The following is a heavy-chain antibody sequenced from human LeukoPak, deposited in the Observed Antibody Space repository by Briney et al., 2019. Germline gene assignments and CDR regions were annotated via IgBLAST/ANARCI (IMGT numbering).Heavy chain of an antibody. CDR3: ARGYSPTMRTSGNDY. CDR1: GYTFTTHD. CDR2: MNPNSGNT. Sequence: ASVEVSCKASGYTFTTHDVNWVRQAPGQGLEWMGWMNPNSGNTGCAQKFQGRVTMTRDTSINTAYIELHNLRSEDTAVYYCARGYSPTMRTSGNDYWGQGTLVTVSS. J-gene: IGHJ4*02. V-gene: IGHV1-8*01. D-gene: IGHD3-22*01.